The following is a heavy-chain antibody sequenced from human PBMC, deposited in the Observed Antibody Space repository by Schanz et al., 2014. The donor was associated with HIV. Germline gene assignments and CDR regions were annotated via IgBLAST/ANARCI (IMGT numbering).Heavy chain of an antibody. D-gene: IGHD4-17*01. CDR2: ISYDGSNK. CDR1: GFTFSSHG. V-gene: IGHV3-30*18. J-gene: IGHJ3*02. Sequence: QVQLVESGGGVVQPGRSLRLSCAASGFTFSSHGMHWVRQAPGKGLEWVAVISYDGSNKYYADSVKGRFTISRDNSKNTLYLQMNSLRAEDTAVYYCAKDPTYGDYGGDAFDIWGQGTMVIVSS. CDR3: AKDPTYGDYGGDAFDI.